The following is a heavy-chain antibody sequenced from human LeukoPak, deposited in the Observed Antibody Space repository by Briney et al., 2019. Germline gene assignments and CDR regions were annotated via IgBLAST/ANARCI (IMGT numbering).Heavy chain of an antibody. V-gene: IGHV1-18*01. CDR1: GYTFTSYG. D-gene: IGHD1-26*01. CDR2: INSNNGNT. J-gene: IGHJ4*02. Sequence: GASVKVSCKASGYTFTSYGISWVRQAPGQGLEWMGWINSNNGNTNYEQKFQGRVTMTRDTSTSTVYMELSSLRSEDTAVYYCARGVNSGSFPFDYWGQGTLVTVSS. CDR3: ARGVNSGSFPFDY.